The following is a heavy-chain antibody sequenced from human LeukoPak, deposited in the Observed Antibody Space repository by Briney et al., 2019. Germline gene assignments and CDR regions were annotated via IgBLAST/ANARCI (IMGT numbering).Heavy chain of an antibody. J-gene: IGHJ4*02. CDR3: ARGIGYGDYADFDY. CDR2: INPNSGGT. Sequence: ASVKVSCKASGYTFTGYYMHWVRQAPGQGLEWMGWINPNSGGTNYAQKFQGRVTMTRDTSISTAYMEPSRLRSDDTAVYYCARGIGYGDYADFDYWGQGTLVTVSS. D-gene: IGHD4-17*01. V-gene: IGHV1-2*02. CDR1: GYTFTGYY.